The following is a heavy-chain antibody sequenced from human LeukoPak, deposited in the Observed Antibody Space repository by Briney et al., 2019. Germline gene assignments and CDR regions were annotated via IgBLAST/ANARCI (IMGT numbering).Heavy chain of an antibody. CDR1: GFTFSGYA. CDR2: IYSGGST. D-gene: IGHD2-15*01. Sequence: GGSLRLSCAVSGFTFSGYAMSWVRQAPGKGLEWVSIIYSGGSTYYADSVKGRFAISRDNSKNTLYLQMNSLRAEDTAVYYCARAPGYCSGGSCYSLLDYWGQGTLVTVSS. V-gene: IGHV3-53*01. J-gene: IGHJ4*02. CDR3: ARAPGYCSGGSCYSLLDY.